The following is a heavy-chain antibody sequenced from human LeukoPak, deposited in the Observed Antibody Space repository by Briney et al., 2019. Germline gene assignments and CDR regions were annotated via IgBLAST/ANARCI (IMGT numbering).Heavy chain of an antibody. J-gene: IGHJ4*02. CDR3: AKSRGVHDY. CDR2: ISGSSGII. D-gene: IGHD1-1*01. CDR1: GFTFNTYT. Sequence: GGSLRLSCAASGFTFNTYTMNWVRQAPGKGLEWVSYISGSSGIIDYADSVRGRFTISRDNAKNSLYLQMNSLRAEDTAVYYCAKSRGVHDYWGQGTLVTVSS. V-gene: IGHV3-48*01.